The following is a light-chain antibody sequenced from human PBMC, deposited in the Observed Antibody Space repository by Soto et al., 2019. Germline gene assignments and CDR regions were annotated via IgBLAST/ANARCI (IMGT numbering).Light chain of an antibody. Sequence: QTVVTQEPSLTVYPGGTVTLTCASSTGAVTSSYYPNWFQQKPGQAPRALIYSTSNKQSWTPARFSGSLLVGKAALTLSGVQPEDEDDYYCLLYPGGAQLWVFGGGTKITVL. V-gene: IGLV7-43*01. CDR1: TGAVTSSYY. J-gene: IGLJ3*02. CDR2: STS. CDR3: LLYPGGAQLWV.